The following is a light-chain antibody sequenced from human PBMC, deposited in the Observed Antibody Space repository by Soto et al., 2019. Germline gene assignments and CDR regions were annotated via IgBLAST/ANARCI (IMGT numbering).Light chain of an antibody. J-gene: IGLJ3*02. CDR2: VNSDGSH. CDR3: QTWGTGIRV. Sequence: QPVLTQSPSSSASLGASVKLTCTLSSGHSSYTIAWHQQQPEKGPRYLMKVNSDGSHIKGDGIPDRFSGSSSGAERCLTISSLQSEDEADYYCQTWGTGIRVFGGGTKVTVL. CDR1: SGHSSYT. V-gene: IGLV4-69*01.